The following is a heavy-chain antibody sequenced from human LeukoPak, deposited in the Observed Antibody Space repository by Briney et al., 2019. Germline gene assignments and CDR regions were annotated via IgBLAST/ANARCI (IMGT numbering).Heavy chain of an antibody. CDR2: ISSSSSYI. CDR3: ARDFEGANDY. Sequence: GGFLRLSCAASGFTFSSYSMNWVRQAPGKGLEWVSSISSSSSYIYYADSVKGRFTISRDNAKNSLYLQMNSLRAEDTAVYYCARDFEGANDYWGQGTLVTVSS. J-gene: IGHJ4*02. CDR1: GFTFSSYS. D-gene: IGHD1-26*01. V-gene: IGHV3-21*01.